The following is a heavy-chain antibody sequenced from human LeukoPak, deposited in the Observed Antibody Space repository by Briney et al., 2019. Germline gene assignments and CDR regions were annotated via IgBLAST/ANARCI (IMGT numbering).Heavy chain of an antibody. CDR3: ARTHSDQPESYYYYGMDV. CDR2: VIPIFRTA. CDR1: GGTFSNYA. J-gene: IGHJ6*02. V-gene: IGHV1-69*13. D-gene: IGHD2-2*01. Sequence: SGKVSCKCSGGTFSNYAARWVREGHGQGLEWVGGVIPIFRTANYAQKFQGRVTITADESTSTAYLELSSLRSEDTAVYYCARTHSDQPESYYYYGMDVWGQGTTVTVSS.